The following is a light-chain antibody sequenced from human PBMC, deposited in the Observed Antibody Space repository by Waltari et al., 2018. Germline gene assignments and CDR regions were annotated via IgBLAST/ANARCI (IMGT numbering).Light chain of an antibody. CDR3: SSWDGSLGGVI. J-gene: IGLJ2*01. V-gene: IGLV1-47*01. Sequence: QSVLSQPPSASGTPGQTVTISCSGSNYIIGNHYVYWYHQLPGTAPKLLIYRNNQRPSGVPDRFSGSKSGTSASLAISGLRSDDEADYYCSSWDGSLGGVIFGGGAKLTVL. CDR1: NYIIGNHY. CDR2: RNN.